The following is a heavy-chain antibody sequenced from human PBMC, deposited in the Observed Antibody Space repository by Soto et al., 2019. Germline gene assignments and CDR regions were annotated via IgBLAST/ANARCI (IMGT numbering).Heavy chain of an antibody. CDR1: GVSISSDGYS. D-gene: IGHD3-3*01. J-gene: IGHJ6*02. V-gene: IGHV4-30-2*01. CDR3: ARAYYDFWTSSHYGMDV. Sequence: QRQLQESGSGLVKPSQTLSLTCAVSGVSISSDGYSWSWIRPPPGKGLEWIGFIYQSGSTYYNPSLKSRGTMSVDRSKNQFSLKLTFVTAADTAVYYCARAYYDFWTSSHYGMDVWGQGTTVTVSS. CDR2: IYQSGST.